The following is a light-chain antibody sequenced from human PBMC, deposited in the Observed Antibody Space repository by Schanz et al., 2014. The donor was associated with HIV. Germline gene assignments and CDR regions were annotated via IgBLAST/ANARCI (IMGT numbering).Light chain of an antibody. CDR2: AAS. Sequence: DIQMTQSPSTLSASVGDRVTITCRASQGISSWLAWYQQKPGKAPKLLIYAASTLQSGVPSRFSGSGSGTDFTLTISCLQSEDFATYYCQQYYSYPQWTFGQGTKVEIK. CDR1: QGISSW. CDR3: QQYYSYPQWT. V-gene: IGKV1D-16*01. J-gene: IGKJ1*01.